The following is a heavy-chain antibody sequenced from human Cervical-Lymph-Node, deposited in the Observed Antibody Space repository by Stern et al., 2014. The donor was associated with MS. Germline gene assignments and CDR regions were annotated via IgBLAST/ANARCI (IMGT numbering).Heavy chain of an antibody. V-gene: IGHV1-46*01. Sequence: QVHLVQSWPEVKMPGASVMVSCMTSGYTFTNYYIHWVRQAPVQGIEWMGIINPNGSVTASAQKFQGRLTMTRDTSTTTVYMRLITLTSEDTAMYYCTRAVGGVGREWGQGTLVFVSS. CDR1: GYTFTNYY. D-gene: IGHD3-16*01. CDR3: TRAVGGVGRE. J-gene: IGHJ4*02. CDR2: INPNGSVT.